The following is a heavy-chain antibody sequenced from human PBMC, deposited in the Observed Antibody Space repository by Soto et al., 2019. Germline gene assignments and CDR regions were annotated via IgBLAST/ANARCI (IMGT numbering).Heavy chain of an antibody. CDR2: IYSGGST. CDR3: RREKTRRYGGVDY. J-gene: IGHJ4*02. CDR1: GSTVSSNY. V-gene: IGHV3-66*01. Sequence: EVQLVESGGGLVQPGGSLRLSCAASGSTVSSNYMSWVRQAPGKGLEWVSVIYSGGSTYYADSVKGRFTISRDNSKNTLYLKWNSLRAENTVWNYWRREKTRRYGGVDYWGQGTLVTVSS. D-gene: IGHD4-17*01.